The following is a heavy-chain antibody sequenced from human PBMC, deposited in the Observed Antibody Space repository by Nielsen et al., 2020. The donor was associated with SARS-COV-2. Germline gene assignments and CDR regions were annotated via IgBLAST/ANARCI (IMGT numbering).Heavy chain of an antibody. CDR3: AAYVGVVGFGP. D-gene: IGHD3-3*01. Sequence: SETLSLTCSMSGSSITASNWWAWIRPTPGQGLEWIGYIFHSGSTYYNPSLLSRVSMSVDTSKNQFSLKLRSVTAVDTAVYYCAAYVGVVGFGPWGQGTLVTVSS. CDR2: IFHSGST. CDR1: GSSITASNW. J-gene: IGHJ5*02. V-gene: IGHV4-28*01.